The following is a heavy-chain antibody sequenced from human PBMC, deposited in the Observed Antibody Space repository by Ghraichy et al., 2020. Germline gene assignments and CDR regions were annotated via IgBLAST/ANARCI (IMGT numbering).Heavy chain of an antibody. Sequence: GGSLRLSCAASGFTFSSYAMSWVRQAPGKGLEWVSAISGSGGSTYYADSVKGRFTISRDNSKNTLYLQMNSLRAEDTAVYYCAKGDGGFWSGYYLDYWGQGTLVTVSS. CDR3: AKGDGGFWSGYYLDY. CDR2: ISGSGGST. CDR1: GFTFSSYA. V-gene: IGHV3-23*01. D-gene: IGHD3-3*01. J-gene: IGHJ4*02.